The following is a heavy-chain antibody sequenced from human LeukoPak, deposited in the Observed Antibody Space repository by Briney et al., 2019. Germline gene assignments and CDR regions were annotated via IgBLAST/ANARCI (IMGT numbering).Heavy chain of an antibody. V-gene: IGHV3-66*01. CDR2: IYSGGST. J-gene: IGHJ3*02. Sequence: GGSLRLSCAASGFTVSSNYMSWVRQAPGKGLEWVSVIYSGGSTYYADSVKGRFTISRDNSKNTLYLQMNSLRAEDTAVYYCARDYYDSSGPLGAFDIWGQGTMVTVSS. D-gene: IGHD3-22*01. CDR3: ARDYYDSSGPLGAFDI. CDR1: GFTVSSNY.